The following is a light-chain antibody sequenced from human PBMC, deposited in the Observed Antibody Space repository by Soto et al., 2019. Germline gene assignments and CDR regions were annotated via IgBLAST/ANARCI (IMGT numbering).Light chain of an antibody. J-gene: IGKJ4*02. CDR3: MPTTQFPLT. Sequence: EIVMTQTPLSSPVTLGHPASISCRSSQSLVHSDGNTYLSWLHLGPGQPPKLLIYKISNRFSGVPDIFTGSGASTDFTLKISRVEAEDVVTYYCMPTTQFPLTFGGGTKVEI. V-gene: IGKV2-24*01. CDR2: KIS. CDR1: QSLVHSDGNTY.